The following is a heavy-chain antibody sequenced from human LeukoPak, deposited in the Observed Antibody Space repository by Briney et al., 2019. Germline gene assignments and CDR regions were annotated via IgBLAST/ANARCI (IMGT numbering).Heavy chain of an antibody. CDR1: GFTLGSHD. D-gene: IGHD5-18*01. Sequence: GGSLRLSCTASGFTLGSHDMHWVRQIPGQGLEWVAAVSSGFHAFFADSVQGRFTVSREDARNSLYPQMNSLRAGDTAVYYCVREARGYHYTYFDYWGQGTLVTVSS. J-gene: IGHJ4*02. CDR2: VSSGFHA. CDR3: VREARGYHYTYFDY. V-gene: IGHV3-13*01.